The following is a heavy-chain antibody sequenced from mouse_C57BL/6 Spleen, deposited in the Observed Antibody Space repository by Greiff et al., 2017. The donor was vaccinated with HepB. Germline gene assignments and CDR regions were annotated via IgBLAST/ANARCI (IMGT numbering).Heavy chain of an antibody. J-gene: IGHJ3*01. CDR3: ARGLYFAY. CDR2: ISDGGSYT. CDR1: GFTFSSYA. V-gene: IGHV5-4*01. Sequence: EVQGVESGGGLVKPGGSLKLSCAASGFTFSSYAMSWVRQTPEKRLEWVATISDGGSYTYYPDNVKGRFTISRDNAKNNLYLQMSHLKSEDTAMYYCARGLYFAYWGQGTLVTVSA.